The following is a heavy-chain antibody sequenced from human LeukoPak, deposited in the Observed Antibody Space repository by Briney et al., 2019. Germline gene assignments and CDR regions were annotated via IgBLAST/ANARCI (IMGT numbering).Heavy chain of an antibody. J-gene: IGHJ4*02. CDR3: ARVNYYGSGSDY. D-gene: IGHD3-10*01. V-gene: IGHV3-23*01. Sequence: PGGTLRLSCATSGFIFSDYDMNWVRQIPGKGLEWVSSISDSTNKTYYADSVKGRFTLSRDNSKNTLYLQMNSLRAEDTAVYYCARVNYYGSGSDYWGQGTLVTVSS. CDR1: GFIFSDYD. CDR2: ISDSTNKT.